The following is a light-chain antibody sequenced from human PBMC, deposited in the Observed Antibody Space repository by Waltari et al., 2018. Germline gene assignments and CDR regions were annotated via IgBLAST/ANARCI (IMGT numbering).Light chain of an antibody. J-gene: IGKJ1*01. Sequence: EIVLTQSPASLSLSQGDSATLSCRASQSVGRTLAWYQQRPGQAPRLLIYDASTRATGIPDRFSGSGSGTDFSLTISRLEPEDFAVYYCQKYGTRPATFGQGTKVEVK. V-gene: IGKV3-20*01. CDR2: DAS. CDR1: QSVGRT. CDR3: QKYGTRPAT.